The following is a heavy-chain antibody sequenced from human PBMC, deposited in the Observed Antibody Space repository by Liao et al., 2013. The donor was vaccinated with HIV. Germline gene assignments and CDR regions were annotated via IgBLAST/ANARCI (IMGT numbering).Heavy chain of an antibody. CDR3: AREPTAAASLDP. CDR1: GGSISTYY. CDR2: IYSRGST. J-gene: IGHJ5*02. V-gene: IGHV4-4*07. D-gene: IGHD6-25*01. Sequence: QVQLQESGPGLVKPSETLSLTCTVSGGSISTYYWSWIRQPAGKGLEWIGRIYSRGSTNYNPSLKSRVTMSVDTSKNQFSLKLSSVTAADTAVYYCAREPTAAASLDPWGQGTLVTVSS.